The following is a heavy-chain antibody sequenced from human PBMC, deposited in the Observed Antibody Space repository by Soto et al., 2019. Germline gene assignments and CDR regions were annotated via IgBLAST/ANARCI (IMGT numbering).Heavy chain of an antibody. J-gene: IGHJ4*02. CDR1: GFTFSNHV. V-gene: IGHV3-48*01. Sequence: EEQLVESGGGLVQPGGSLRLSCAASGFTFSNHVMNWVRQAPGRGLEWVSSINRDSSTFYADSVKGRFTISRDNAKDSLYLQMISLRADDTAVYYCVNGDYYVGQGTLVTVSS. D-gene: IGHD4-17*01. CDR3: VNGDYY. CDR2: INRDSST.